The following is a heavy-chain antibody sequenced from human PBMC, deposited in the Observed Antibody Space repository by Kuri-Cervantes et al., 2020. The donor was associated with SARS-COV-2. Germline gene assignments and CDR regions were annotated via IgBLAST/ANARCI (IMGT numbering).Heavy chain of an antibody. J-gene: IGHJ4*02. V-gene: IGHV3-48*03. CDR2: ISTYGTTI. CDR3: ARDQSAVTTLGPRPFEY. Sequence: GGSLRLSCSASGFTFSSYGMNWVRQAPGKGLEWVSFISTYGTTIYYADSVKGRFTVSRDNANKALYLQMNSLRAGDTAVYYCARDQSAVTTLGPRPFEYWGQGALVTVSS. D-gene: IGHD4-17*01. CDR1: GFTFSSYG.